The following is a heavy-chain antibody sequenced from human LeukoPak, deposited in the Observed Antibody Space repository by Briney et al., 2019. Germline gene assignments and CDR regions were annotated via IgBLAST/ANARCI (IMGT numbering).Heavy chain of an antibody. CDR3: VRDKDYGDSIDY. J-gene: IGHJ4*02. CDR1: GFTFSSYG. V-gene: IGHV3-30*02. CDR2: IRYDGSNK. D-gene: IGHD4-17*01. Sequence: GGSLRLSCAASGFTFSSYGMHWVRQAPGKGLEWVAFIRYDGSNKYYADSVKGRFTISRDNSKNTLYLQMNSLRAEDTAVYYCVRDKDYGDSIDYWGQGTLVTVSS.